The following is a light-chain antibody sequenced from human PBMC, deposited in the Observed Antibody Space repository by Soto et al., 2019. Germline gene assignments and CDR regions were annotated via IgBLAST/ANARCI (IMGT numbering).Light chain of an antibody. CDR2: DAS. CDR1: QSISSW. CDR3: QQYNSYSSWT. J-gene: IGKJ1*01. Sequence: DIQMTQSPSTLSASVGDRVTITCRASQSISSWLAWYQQKPGKAPKLLIYDASSLESGVPSRFSGSGSGTEFTLTIISLQHDDFATYYCQQYNSYSSWTFGQGTKVEIK. V-gene: IGKV1-5*01.